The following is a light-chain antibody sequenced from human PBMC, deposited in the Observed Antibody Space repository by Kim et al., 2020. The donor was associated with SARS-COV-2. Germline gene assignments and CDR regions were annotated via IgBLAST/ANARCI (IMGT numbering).Light chain of an antibody. CDR2: AAS. Sequence: PGDRATLSCRASRSVSSVYLAWYQQRPGQPPRLLIYAASSRAPGIPDRFIGGGSGTDFTLTISRLEPEDFAVYYCQQYGSSPSTFGPGTKGD. J-gene: IGKJ3*01. CDR3: QQYGSSPST. V-gene: IGKV3-20*01. CDR1: RSVSSVY.